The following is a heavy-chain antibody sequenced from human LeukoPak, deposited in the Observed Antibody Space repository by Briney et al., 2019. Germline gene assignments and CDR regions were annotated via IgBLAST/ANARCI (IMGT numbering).Heavy chain of an antibody. D-gene: IGHD6-19*01. CDR1: GGSISSYY. V-gene: IGHV4-59*01. CDR3: ARSAGGSGWYVD. J-gene: IGHJ4*02. CDR2: IYDSGST. Sequence: PSETLSLTCTVSGGSISSYYWNWIRQPPGKGLEWIGYIYDSGSTNYNPSLKSRVTISVDMSKKQFSLKLNSVTAADTAVYYCARSAGGSGWYVDWGQGTLVTVSS.